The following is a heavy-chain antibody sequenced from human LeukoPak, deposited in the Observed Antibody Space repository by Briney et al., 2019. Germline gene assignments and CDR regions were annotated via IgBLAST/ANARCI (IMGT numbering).Heavy chain of an antibody. V-gene: IGHV3-23*01. CDR3: AAGPYGGNTPFDY. CDR1: GFTFSSYA. D-gene: IGHD4-23*01. CDR2: LSPSGASI. J-gene: IGHJ4*02. Sequence: GGSLRLSCAASGFTFSSYAMSWVRQAPGRGLEWVSSLSPSGASIYYADSVKGRLTISRDNSKNTLYLQMNNLRAEDTALYYCAAGPYGGNTPFDYWGPGTLVTISS.